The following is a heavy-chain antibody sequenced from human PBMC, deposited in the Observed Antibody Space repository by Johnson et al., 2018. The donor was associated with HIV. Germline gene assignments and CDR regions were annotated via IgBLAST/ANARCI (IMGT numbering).Heavy chain of an antibody. CDR2: ISNDGTDK. CDR3: ARDWEGYAFDI. D-gene: IGHD1-26*01. V-gene: IGHV3-30*03. Sequence: QVQLVESGGGVVQPGRSLRLSCAASGFPFSSYAMDWVRQAPGKGLEWVAVISNDGTDKYYADSVKGRFTISRDNSKNTLYLQVNSLRPEDTAVNYCARDWEGYAFDIWGQGTMVTVSS. J-gene: IGHJ3*02. CDR1: GFPFSSYA.